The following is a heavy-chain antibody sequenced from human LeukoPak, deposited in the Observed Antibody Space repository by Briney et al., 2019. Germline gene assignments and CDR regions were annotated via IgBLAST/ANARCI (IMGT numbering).Heavy chain of an antibody. D-gene: IGHD6-19*01. V-gene: IGHV4-38-2*01. CDR1: GYSISSGYY. CDR3: ARAGSSGSDY. J-gene: IGHJ4*02. Sequence: SETLSLTCAVSGYSISSGYYWGWIRQPPGKGLEWIGSIYHSGSTYYNPSLKSRVIILVDTSKNQFSLRLRSVTAADTAVYYCARAGSSGSDYWGQGTLVTVSS. CDR2: IYHSGST.